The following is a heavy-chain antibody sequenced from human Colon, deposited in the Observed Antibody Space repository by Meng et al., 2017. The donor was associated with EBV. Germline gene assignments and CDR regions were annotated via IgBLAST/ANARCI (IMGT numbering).Heavy chain of an antibody. V-gene: IGHV4-34*02. Sequence: QVQRQQWGAGMVKPSETLSPTCTVYGVSFSDSYWTWIRQPPGKGLEWIGEINHVGSTTYNPSLKSRVTISVDTSKNQFSLKLSSVTAADAAVYYCASSDCSGGTCYLDCWGQGTLVTVSS. J-gene: IGHJ4*02. CDR3: ASSDCSGGTCYLDC. CDR2: INHVGST. D-gene: IGHD2-15*01. CDR1: GVSFSDSY.